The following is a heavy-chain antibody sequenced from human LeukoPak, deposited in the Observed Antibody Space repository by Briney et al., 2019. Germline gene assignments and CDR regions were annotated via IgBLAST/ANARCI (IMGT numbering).Heavy chain of an antibody. D-gene: IGHD1-1*01. CDR3: ARSTPGGWFDP. CDR1: GYSISSGYY. Sequence: SETLSLTCTVSGYSISSGYYWGWIRQPPGKGLEWIGSIYHSGSTYYNPSLKSRVTISVDTSKNQFSLKLSSVTAADTAVYYCARSTPGGWFDPWGQGTLVTVSS. V-gene: IGHV4-38-2*02. CDR2: IYHSGST. J-gene: IGHJ5*02.